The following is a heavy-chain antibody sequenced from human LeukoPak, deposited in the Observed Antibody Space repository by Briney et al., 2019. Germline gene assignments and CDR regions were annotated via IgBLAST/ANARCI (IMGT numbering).Heavy chain of an antibody. CDR1: GGSFSGYY. V-gene: IGHV4-34*01. CDR3: ARTAGRYSYGRIDY. Sequence: SETLSLTCAVYGGSFSGYYWGWIRQPPGKGLEWIGEINHSGSTNYNPSLKSRVTISVDTSKNQFSLKLSSVTAADTAVYYCARTAGRYSYGRIDYWGQGTLVTVSS. J-gene: IGHJ4*02. CDR2: INHSGST. D-gene: IGHD5-18*01.